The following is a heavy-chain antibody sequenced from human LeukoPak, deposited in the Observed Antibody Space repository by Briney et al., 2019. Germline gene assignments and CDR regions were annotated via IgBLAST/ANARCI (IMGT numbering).Heavy chain of an antibody. V-gene: IGHV3-21*01. D-gene: IGHD3-10*01. Sequence: GGSLRLSCSASGFPFISYSMNWVRQAPGKGLEWVSTISSSGTYIHTADSLRGRFTISRDNAKNSLYLQMNSLRAEDTAVYYCARRIGRGSGSSNWFDPWGQGTLVTVSS. J-gene: IGHJ5*02. CDR3: ARRIGRGSGSSNWFDP. CDR1: GFPFISYS. CDR2: ISSSGTYI.